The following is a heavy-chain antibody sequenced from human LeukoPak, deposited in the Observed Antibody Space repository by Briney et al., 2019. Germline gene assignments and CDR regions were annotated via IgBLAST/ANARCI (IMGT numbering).Heavy chain of an antibody. V-gene: IGHV3-7*03. D-gene: IGHD5-18*01. Sequence: GGSLRLSCAASGFTFSSYWMSWVRQAPGKGLEWVANIKQDGSEKYYVDSVKGRFTISRDNAKNSLYLQMNSLRAEDTAVYYCARDFYRGYSYGLPDYWGQGTLVTVSS. CDR2: IKQDGSEK. J-gene: IGHJ4*02. CDR1: GFTFSSYW. CDR3: ARDFYRGYSYGLPDY.